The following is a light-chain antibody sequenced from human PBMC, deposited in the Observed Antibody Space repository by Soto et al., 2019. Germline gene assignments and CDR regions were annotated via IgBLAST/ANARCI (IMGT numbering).Light chain of an antibody. Sequence: EIVLTQSPGTLSLSPGERATLSCRASQSVSSSYLAWYQQKPGQAPRLLIYGVSSRATGIPDRFSGSGSGTDFTLTISRLEPEDFAVYYGQQYGSSSITFGQGTRLEIK. CDR1: QSVSSSY. V-gene: IGKV3-20*01. J-gene: IGKJ5*01. CDR2: GVS. CDR3: QQYGSSSIT.